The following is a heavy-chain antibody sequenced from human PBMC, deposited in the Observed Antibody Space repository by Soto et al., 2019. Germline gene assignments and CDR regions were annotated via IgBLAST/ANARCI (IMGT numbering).Heavy chain of an antibody. V-gene: IGHV1-18*04. CDR2: ITAYNGNT. Sequence: ASVKVSCKASGCTFTSCGITWVRQAPGQGLEWMGWITAYNGNTNYPQRLQGRVTMTTDTSTSTVYMELRSLKSDDTAVYYCARDRGGSAWRTFDYWGQGTPVTVSS. CDR1: GCTFTSCG. D-gene: IGHD6-19*01. CDR3: ARDRGGSAWRTFDY. J-gene: IGHJ4*02.